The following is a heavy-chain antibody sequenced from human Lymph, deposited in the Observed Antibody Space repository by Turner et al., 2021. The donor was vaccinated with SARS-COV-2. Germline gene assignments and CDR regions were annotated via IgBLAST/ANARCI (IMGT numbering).Heavy chain of an antibody. CDR1: GFTFSSYA. J-gene: IGHJ4*02. CDR3: ARGLSGNYYFFDY. D-gene: IGHD1-26*01. CDR2: ISYDGNNK. Sequence: VQLVESGGGVVQPGRSLNLPCAASGFTFSSYAMHWVRQAPGKGLEWVALISYDGNNKYYADSVRGRFTISRDNSKNTLYLQMNSLRAEDTAVYYCARGLSGNYYFFDYWGQGTLVTVSS. V-gene: IGHV3-30-3*01.